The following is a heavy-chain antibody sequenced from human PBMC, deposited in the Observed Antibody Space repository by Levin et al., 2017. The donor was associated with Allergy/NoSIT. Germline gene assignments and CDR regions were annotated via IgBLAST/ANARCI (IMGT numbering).Heavy chain of an antibody. D-gene: IGHD1-20*01. CDR1: GYTFTGYY. V-gene: IGHV1-2*04. CDR2: INPNSGGT. Sequence: ASVKVSCKASGYTFTGYYMHWVRQAPGQGLEWMGWINPNSGGTNYAQKFQGWVTMTRDTSISTAYMELSRLRSDDTAVYYCARGITGSLYYYDDGMDGWGQGTTVTVSS. CDR3: ARGITGSLYYYDDGMDG. J-gene: IGHJ6*02.